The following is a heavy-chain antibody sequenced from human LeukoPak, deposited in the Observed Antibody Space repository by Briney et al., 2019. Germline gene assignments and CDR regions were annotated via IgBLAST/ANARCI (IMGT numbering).Heavy chain of an antibody. CDR3: ARVNGAYRYYFDY. V-gene: IGHV4-61*08. CDR2: IYYSGST. CDR1: GGSISSGGYY. J-gene: IGHJ4*02. Sequence: SETLSLTCTVSGGSISSGGYYWSWIRQHPGKGLEWIGYIYYSGSTNYNPSLKSRVTISVDTSKNQFSLKLSSVTAADTAVYYCARVNGAYRYYFDYWGQGTLVTVSS. D-gene: IGHD4-17*01.